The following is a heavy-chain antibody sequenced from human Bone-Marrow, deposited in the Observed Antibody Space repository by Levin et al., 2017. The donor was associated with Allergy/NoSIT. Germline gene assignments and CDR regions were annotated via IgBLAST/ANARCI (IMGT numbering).Heavy chain of an antibody. CDR3: AGGGASSNEY. J-gene: IGHJ4*02. V-gene: IGHV1-2*02. Sequence: ASVKVSCSVSGYTFSDYYIHWIRKPPGQGLEWIGWIDPTHGGTQFSEKFHDRLVLTRNSSINTAYMELGKLRSGDTALYYCAGGGASSNEYWGRGTLVTVSS. CDR2: IDPTHGGT. CDR1: GYTFSDYY. D-gene: IGHD6-13*01.